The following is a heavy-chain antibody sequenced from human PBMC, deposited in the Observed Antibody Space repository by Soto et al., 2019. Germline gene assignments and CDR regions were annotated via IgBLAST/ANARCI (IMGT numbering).Heavy chain of an antibody. V-gene: IGHV4-34*01. D-gene: IGHD4-17*01. CDR3: ARRYYGDSDY. Sequence: QVQLQQWGAGLLKPSETLSLTCAVYGGSFSGYYWSWIRQPPGKGLEWIGEINHSGSTNYNPSLKSRDTISVDTSKNQCSLKLSSVTAADTDVYYCARRYYGDSDYWGPGTLVTVSS. CDR2: INHSGST. J-gene: IGHJ4*02. CDR1: GGSFSGYY.